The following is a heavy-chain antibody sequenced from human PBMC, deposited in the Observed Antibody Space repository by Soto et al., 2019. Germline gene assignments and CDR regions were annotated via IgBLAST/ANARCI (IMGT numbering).Heavy chain of an antibody. CDR2: IKQDGSEK. CDR3: AREGPKYYPYGMDG. V-gene: IGHV3-7*03. Sequence: GGSLSLSCAASGFTFSSYWMSWVRPAPGKGLEWVANIKQDGSEKYYVDSVKGRFTISRDNAKNSLYLQMNSLRAEDTAVYYCAREGPKYYPYGMDGWGQGTTVTVSS. CDR1: GFTFSSYW. J-gene: IGHJ6*02. D-gene: IGHD3-10*01.